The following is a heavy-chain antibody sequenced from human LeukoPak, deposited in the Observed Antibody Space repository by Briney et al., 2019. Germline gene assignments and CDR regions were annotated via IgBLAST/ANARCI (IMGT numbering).Heavy chain of an antibody. V-gene: IGHV1-18*03. CDR3: ARDHCSGGSCLSFDY. J-gene: IGHJ4*02. CDR2: ISTYNGNT. D-gene: IGHD2-15*01. CDR1: GYSFVLYG. Sequence: GASVKVSCKASGYSFVLYGISWVRQAPGQGPEWMGWISTYNGNTKYAQKFQGRVTITRDTSASTAYMELSSLRSEDMAVYYCARDHCSGGSCLSFDYWGQGTLVTVSS.